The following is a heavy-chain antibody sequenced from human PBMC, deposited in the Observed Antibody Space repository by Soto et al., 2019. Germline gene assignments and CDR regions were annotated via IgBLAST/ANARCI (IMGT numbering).Heavy chain of an antibody. D-gene: IGHD7-27*01. CDR1: GGTFSSYA. CDR3: ARSLDWGLPYWGGWYFDL. J-gene: IGHJ2*01. V-gene: IGHV1-69*01. Sequence: QVQLVQSGAEVKKPGSSVKVSCKASGGTFSSYAISWVRQAPGQGLEWMGGIIPICGTANYAQKFQGRVTITEDESTSTAYMEMSSLRSEDTAVYYCARSLDWGLPYWGGWYFDLWGRGTLVTVSS. CDR2: IIPICGTA.